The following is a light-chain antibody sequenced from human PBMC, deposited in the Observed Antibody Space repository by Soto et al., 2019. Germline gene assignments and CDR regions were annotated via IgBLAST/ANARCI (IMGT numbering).Light chain of an antibody. CDR2: CAS. CDR3: QQYYSTPAWT. J-gene: IGKJ1*01. CDR1: QSVLYSSNNKNY. Sequence: DIVMTQSPDSLAVSLGERATINCKSSQSVLYSSNNKNYLAWYQQKPGQPPKLLIYCASTRESGVPDRFSGSGAGKDVSLTSSSLQAEVVAVYYCQQYYSTPAWTFGQGTKVEIK. V-gene: IGKV4-1*01.